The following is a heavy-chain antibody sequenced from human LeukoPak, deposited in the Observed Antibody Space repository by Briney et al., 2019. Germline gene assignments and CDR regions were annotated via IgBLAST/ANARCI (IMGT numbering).Heavy chain of an antibody. J-gene: IGHJ2*01. Sequence: SVKVSCKASGGTFSSYTISWVRQAPGQGLEWMGRIIPILGIANYAQKFQGRVTITADKSTSTAYMELSSLRSEDTAVYYCARAERAVRYWYFDLWGRGTLVTVSS. CDR1: GGTFSSYT. CDR3: ARAERAVRYWYFDL. V-gene: IGHV1-69*02. CDR2: IIPILGIA. D-gene: IGHD6-19*01.